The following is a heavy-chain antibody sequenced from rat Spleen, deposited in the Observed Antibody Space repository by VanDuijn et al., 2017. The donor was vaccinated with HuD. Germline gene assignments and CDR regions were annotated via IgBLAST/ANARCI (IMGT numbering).Heavy chain of an antibody. CDR2: ISFDGSST. Sequence: EMRLLESGGGLVQPGRSMKLSCAASGFTFSNYDMAWVRQAPTKGLEWVASISFDGSSTYYRDSVKGRFTISRDNAKSTLYLQMDSLRSEDTATYYCARSVFDYWGQGVMVTVSS. CDR1: GFTFSNYD. J-gene: IGHJ2*01. V-gene: IGHV5-25*01. CDR3: ARSVFDY.